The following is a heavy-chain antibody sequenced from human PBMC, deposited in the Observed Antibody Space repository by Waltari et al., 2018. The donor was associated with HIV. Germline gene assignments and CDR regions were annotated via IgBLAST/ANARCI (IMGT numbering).Heavy chain of an antibody. CDR1: GGSVSSGDYY. Sequence: VHLQESGPGLVKPLQTLSLTCIVAGGSVSSGDYYWSWIRQHPEKGLEWIGYIYYTGSTAYNPSLKSRVTISLDTSKNQFSLKLRSVTAADTAVYYCARDGDFWGLAPFYWGQGILVTVSS. V-gene: IGHV4-31*03. J-gene: IGHJ4*02. CDR2: IYYTGST. CDR3: ARDGDFWGLAPFY. D-gene: IGHD7-27*01.